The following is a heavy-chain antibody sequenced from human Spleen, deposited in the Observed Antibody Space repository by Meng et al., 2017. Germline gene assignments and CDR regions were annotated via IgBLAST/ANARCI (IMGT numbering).Heavy chain of an antibody. Sequence: GGSLRLSCAGSGFTFSSYAMNWVRQAPGKGLEWVSAISDSGGAAYYADSVKGRFTISRDTSKNTLYLQMNSLRAEDTAVYYCAKDPKVATRYYYYYGMDVWGQGTTVTVSS. CDR2: ISDSGGAA. J-gene: IGHJ6*02. CDR3: AKDPKVATRYYYYYGMDV. CDR1: GFTFSSYA. D-gene: IGHD5-12*01. V-gene: IGHV3-23*01.